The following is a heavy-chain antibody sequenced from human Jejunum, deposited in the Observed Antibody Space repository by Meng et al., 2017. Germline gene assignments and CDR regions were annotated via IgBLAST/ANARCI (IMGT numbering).Heavy chain of an antibody. CDR2: ISRSGRA. V-gene: IGHV4-4*02. Sequence: QVPLQESGPGLVRASGTLSLPCAVAGGYVSTTDWWSWVRQPPGKGLEWIGEISRSGRANYNPSLKGRVTISLDRSMNLFSLKLDSVTAADAAVYYCARDPRTNWASRFFDNWGQGTLVTVSS. D-gene: IGHD1/OR15-1a*01. CDR3: ARDPRTNWASRFFDN. CDR1: GGYVSTTDW. J-gene: IGHJ4*02.